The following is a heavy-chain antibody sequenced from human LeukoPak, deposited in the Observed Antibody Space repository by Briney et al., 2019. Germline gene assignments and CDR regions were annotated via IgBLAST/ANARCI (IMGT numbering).Heavy chain of an antibody. CDR1: GDSVSNKNAA. CDR3: AGGIAAGGFDY. Sequence: TSQTLSLTCAISGDSVSNKNAAWNWIRQSPLRCLEWLGRTYYRSKWYNEYAVSVKSWIAINPDAPKNQFSLQLNSVTPEDTAVYYCAGGIAAGGFDYWGQGTLVTVSS. CDR2: TYYRSKWYN. D-gene: IGHD6-13*01. J-gene: IGHJ4*02. V-gene: IGHV6-1*03.